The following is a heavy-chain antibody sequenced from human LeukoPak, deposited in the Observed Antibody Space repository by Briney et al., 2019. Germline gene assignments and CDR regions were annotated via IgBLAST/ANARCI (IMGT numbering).Heavy chain of an antibody. Sequence: GSLRLSCAASGFTFSSYAMSWVRQAPGKGLEWVSAISGSGGSTYYAGSVKGRFTISRDNSKNTLYLQMNSLRAEDTAVYYCAKDLTMIVVVTFDYWGQGTLVTVSS. CDR3: AKDLTMIVVVTFDY. V-gene: IGHV3-23*01. D-gene: IGHD3-22*01. J-gene: IGHJ4*02. CDR1: GFTFSSYA. CDR2: ISGSGGST.